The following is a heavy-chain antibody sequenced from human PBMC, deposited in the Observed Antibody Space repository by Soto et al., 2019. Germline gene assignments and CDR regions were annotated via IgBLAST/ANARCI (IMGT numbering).Heavy chain of an antibody. J-gene: IGHJ6*02. V-gene: IGHV4-31*03. CDR3: ARAPYSSGWAGRRYYYYGMDV. D-gene: IGHD6-19*01. CDR2: IYYSGST. Sequence: PSETLSLTCTVSGGSISSGGYYWNWIRQHPGKGLEWFGYIYYSGSTYYNPSLKSRVTISVDTSKNQFSLKLSSVTAADTAVYYCARAPYSSGWAGRRYYYYGMDVWGQGTTVTVSS. CDR1: GGSISSGGYY.